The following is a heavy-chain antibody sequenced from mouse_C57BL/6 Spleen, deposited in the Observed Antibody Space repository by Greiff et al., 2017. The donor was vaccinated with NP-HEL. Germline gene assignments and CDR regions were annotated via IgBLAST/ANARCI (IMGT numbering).Heavy chain of an antibody. CDR1: GYTFTEYT. Sequence: QVHVKQSGAELVKPGASVKLSCKASGYTFTEYTIHWVKQRSGQGLEWIGWFYPGSGSIKYNEKFKDKATLTADKSSSTVYMELSRLTSEDSAVYFCATVVEGDYFDYWGQGTTLTVSS. D-gene: IGHD1-1*01. J-gene: IGHJ2*01. CDR2: FYPGSGSI. V-gene: IGHV1-62-2*01. CDR3: ATVVEGDYFDY.